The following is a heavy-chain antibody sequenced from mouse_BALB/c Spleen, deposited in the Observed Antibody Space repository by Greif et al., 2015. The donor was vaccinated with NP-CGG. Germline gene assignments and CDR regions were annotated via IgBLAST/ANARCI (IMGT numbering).Heavy chain of an antibody. CDR3: ARRGSHWYFDV. CDR1: GYTFTSSW. CDR2: IHPNSGNT. Sequence: VQLQQSGSVLVRPGASVKLSCKASGYTFTSSWMHWAKQRPGQGLEWIGEIHPNSGNTNYNEKFKGKATLTVDTSSSTAHVDLSSLTSEDSAVYYCARRGSHWYFDVWGAGTTVTVFS. J-gene: IGHJ1*01. V-gene: IGHV1S130*01.